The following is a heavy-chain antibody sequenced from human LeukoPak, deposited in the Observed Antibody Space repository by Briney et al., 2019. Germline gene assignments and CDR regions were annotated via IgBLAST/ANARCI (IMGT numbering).Heavy chain of an antibody. D-gene: IGHD1-1*01. Sequence: AASVKVSCKASGYTFTSYDINWVRQATGQGLEWMGWMNPNSGNTGYAQKFQGRVTMTRNTSISTAYMELSSLRSEDTAVYYCATTETTVGYYYYGMDVWGQGTTVTVSS. V-gene: IGHV1-8*01. CDR3: ATTETTVGYYYYGMDV. J-gene: IGHJ6*02. CDR2: MNPNSGNT. CDR1: GYTFTSYD.